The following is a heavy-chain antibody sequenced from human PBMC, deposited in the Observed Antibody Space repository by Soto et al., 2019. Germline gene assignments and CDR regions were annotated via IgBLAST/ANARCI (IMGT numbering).Heavy chain of an antibody. CDR2: IYPTDSDT. CDR3: ARRSHTSRFIDY. CDR1: GYTFISYW. V-gene: IGHV5-51*01. J-gene: IGHJ4*02. Sequence: GESLKISCKGSGYTFISYWIGWVRQMPGKGLEWMGIIYPTDSDTRYSPSFQDQVTISADRSISTAYLHWNSLKASDTAMYYCARRSHTSRFIDYWGQGTLVTVSS. D-gene: IGHD2-2*01.